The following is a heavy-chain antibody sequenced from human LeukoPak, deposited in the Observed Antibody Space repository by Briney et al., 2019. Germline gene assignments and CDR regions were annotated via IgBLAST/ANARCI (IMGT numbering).Heavy chain of an antibody. CDR3: ARRGVCRSSTSCYPFDY. CDR2: IYYSGST. D-gene: IGHD2-2*01. J-gene: IGHJ4*02. V-gene: IGHV4-39*01. CDR1: GGSISSSSYY. Sequence: SETLSLTCTVSGGSISSSSYYWGWIRQPPGKGLEWIGSIYYSGSTYYNPSLKSRVTIFVDTSKNQFSLKLSSVTAADTAVYYCARRGVCRSSTSCYPFDYWGQGTLVTVSS.